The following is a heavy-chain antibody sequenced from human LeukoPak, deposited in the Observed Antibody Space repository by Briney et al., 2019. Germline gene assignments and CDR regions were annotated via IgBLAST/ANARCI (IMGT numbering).Heavy chain of an antibody. CDR3: AKDTWAYYDSSGYYSVPDY. V-gene: IGHV3-23*01. J-gene: IGHJ4*02. CDR1: GFTFSSYA. CDR2: ISGSGGST. Sequence: GGSLRLSCAASGFTFSSYAMSWVRQAPGKGLEWVSAISGSGGSTYYADSVKGRFTISRDNSKNTLYLQINSLRAEDTAVYYCAKDTWAYYDSSGYYSVPDYWGQGTLVTVSS. D-gene: IGHD3-22*01.